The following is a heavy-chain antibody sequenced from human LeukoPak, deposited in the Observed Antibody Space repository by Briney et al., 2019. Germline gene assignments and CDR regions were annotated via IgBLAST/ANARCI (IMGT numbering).Heavy chain of an antibody. CDR2: ISGSGGST. Sequence: GASLRLPCAASGFTFSSYAMCWVRQAPGKGLEWVSAISGSGGSTYYADSVKGRFTISRDNSKNTLYLQMNSLRAEDTAVYYCAKDTPYPSTPAYWGQGTLVTVSS. CDR1: GFTFSSYA. D-gene: IGHD5/OR15-5a*01. CDR3: AKDTPYPSTPAY. J-gene: IGHJ4*02. V-gene: IGHV3-23*01.